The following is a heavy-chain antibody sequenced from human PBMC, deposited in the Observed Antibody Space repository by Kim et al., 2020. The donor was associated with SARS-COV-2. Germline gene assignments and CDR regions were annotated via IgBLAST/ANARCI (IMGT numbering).Heavy chain of an antibody. J-gene: IGHJ3*01. CDR2: ISKSGETI. D-gene: IGHD3-22*01. CDR1: GFIYSDYY. V-gene: IGHV3-11*01. CDR3: ARDSYSSGYYDAFDV. Sequence: GGSLRLSCAASGFIYSDYYMNWIRQAPGKGLEWVSYISKSGETIYYADFVKGRFTISRDNAKKTLYLQMNSPSPEDTAVYYCARDSYSSGYYDAFDVWGQGTMVTVSS.